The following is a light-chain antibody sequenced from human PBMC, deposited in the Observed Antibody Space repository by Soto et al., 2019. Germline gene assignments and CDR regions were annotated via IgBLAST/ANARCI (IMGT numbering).Light chain of an antibody. J-gene: IGKJ2*01. CDR2: AAS. V-gene: IGKV3-20*01. CDR1: QTMTRAY. CDR3: HQYHSPPQT. Sequence: EIVLTQSPCTLSLSPGERATLSCRASQTMTRAYVAWYQQKPGQAPRLLIYAASYRATGISDKFSGSGSGTDFSLTISRLEPEDSAVYYCHQYHSPPQTFGQGTKVDIK.